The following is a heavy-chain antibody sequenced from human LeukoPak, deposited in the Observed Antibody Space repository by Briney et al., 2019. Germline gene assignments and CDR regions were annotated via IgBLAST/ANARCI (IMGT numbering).Heavy chain of an antibody. CDR2: INHSGST. V-gene: IGHV4-39*07. CDR1: GGSISSGDYY. J-gene: IGHJ4*02. CDR3: ASGDGLDY. Sequence: PSETLSLTCTVSGGSISSGDYYWSWIRQPPGKGLEWIGEINHSGSTNYNPSLKSRVTISVNTSKNQFSLKLTSVTAADTAVYYCASGDGLDYWGQGALVTVSS. D-gene: IGHD2-8*01.